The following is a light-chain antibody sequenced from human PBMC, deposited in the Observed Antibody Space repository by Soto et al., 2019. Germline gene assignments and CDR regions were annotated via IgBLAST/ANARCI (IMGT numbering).Light chain of an antibody. CDR3: QQYNNWPPWT. CDR1: QGVSSY. V-gene: IGKV3-15*01. CDR2: GAS. J-gene: IGKJ1*01. Sequence: EIVLTQSPATLSLSPGERATLSCRASQGVSSYLAWYQQKPGQAPRLLIYGASTRATGIPARFSGTGSGTDFTLTISSLQSEDFAVYYCQQYNNWPPWTFGQGTKVDIK.